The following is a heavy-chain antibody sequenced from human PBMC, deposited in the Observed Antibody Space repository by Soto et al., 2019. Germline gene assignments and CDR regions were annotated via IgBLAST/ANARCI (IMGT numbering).Heavy chain of an antibody. CDR2: TVKKAFSYTT. D-gene: IGHD2-8*01. J-gene: IGHJ4*02. CDR3: VGERYAGVDY. CDR1: AFSLSDQY. V-gene: IGHV3-72*01. Sequence: EGQLVESGGGLVQPGGSLRLSCTASAFSLSDQYLDWVRQAPGQGLEWVGRTVKKAFSYTTEYAAAVKGRFTSSRDDSENSLYLQMPRLRTEDTAVYYCVGERYAGVDYWGQGALVTVSS.